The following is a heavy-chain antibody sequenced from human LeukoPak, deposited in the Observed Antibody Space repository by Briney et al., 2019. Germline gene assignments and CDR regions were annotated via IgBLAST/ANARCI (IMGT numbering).Heavy chain of an antibody. CDR3: AKDLTSSFDY. CDR1: GFTFSSYG. J-gene: IGHJ4*02. D-gene: IGHD6-6*01. Sequence: PGGSLRLSCAASGFTFSSYGMHWVRQAPGKGLEWVAAISYDGSNKYYADSVKGRFTISRDNSKNTLYLQMNSLRAEDTAVYYCAKDLTSSFDYWGQGTLVTVSS. CDR2: ISYDGSNK. V-gene: IGHV3-30*18.